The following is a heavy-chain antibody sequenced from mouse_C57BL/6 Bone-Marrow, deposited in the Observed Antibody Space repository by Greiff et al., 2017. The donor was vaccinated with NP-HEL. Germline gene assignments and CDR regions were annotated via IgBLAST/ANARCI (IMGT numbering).Heavy chain of an antibody. CDR2: ISYCGST. CDR1: GYSFTSDY. J-gene: IGHJ2*01. CDR3: ASLYYCFDY. V-gene: IGHV3-8*01. Sequence: EVQLQESGPGLAKPSQTLSLTCSVSGYSFTSDYWNWIRKFPGNKLEYMGYISYCGSTYYNPSLKSRISISRVTSKTQSYLQLHSVPTGDTATYYCASLYYCFDYWGQGTTLTVAS. D-gene: IGHD2-3*01.